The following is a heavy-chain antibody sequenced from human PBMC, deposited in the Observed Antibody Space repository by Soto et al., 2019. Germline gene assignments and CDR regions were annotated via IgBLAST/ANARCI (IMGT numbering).Heavy chain of an antibody. J-gene: IGHJ4*02. Sequence: QVQLVQSGAEVKKPGSSVKVSCKASGGTFSSYAISWVRQAPGQGLEWTGGIIPIFGPANYAQKFQGRVTITADQSTSKAYMELSSERSEDTAVYYGAGDLYASSGYSRWGQGTLVSVCS. CDR1: GGTFSSYA. CDR3: AGDLYASSGYSR. CDR2: IIPIFGPA. D-gene: IGHD3-22*01. V-gene: IGHV1-69*01.